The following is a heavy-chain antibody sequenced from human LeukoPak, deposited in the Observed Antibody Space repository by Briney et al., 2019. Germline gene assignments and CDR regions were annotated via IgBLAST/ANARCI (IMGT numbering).Heavy chain of an antibody. J-gene: IGHJ4*02. Sequence: SVKVSCKASGGTFSSYAISWVRQAPGQGLEWMGRIIPIFGTANYAQKFQGRVTITTDESTSTAYMELSSLRSEDTAVYYCAGVDQGLPGVWGQGTLVTVSS. CDR2: IIPIFGTA. CDR3: AGVDQGLPGV. V-gene: IGHV1-69*05. D-gene: IGHD6-19*01. CDR1: GGTFSSYA.